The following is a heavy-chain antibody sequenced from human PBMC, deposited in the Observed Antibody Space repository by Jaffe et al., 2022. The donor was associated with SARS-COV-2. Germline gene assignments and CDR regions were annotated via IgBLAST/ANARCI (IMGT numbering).Heavy chain of an antibody. Sequence: QVQLQESGPGLVKPSETLSLTCTVSGYSISSGYYWAWIRQPPGKGLEWIGNIYHSGSTYSNPSLKSRVTISVDTSKNQFSLRLTSVTAADTAVYYCARDPSGFTASVPSWGQGTLVTVSS. V-gene: IGHV4-38-2*02. D-gene: IGHD2-21*02. CDR2: IYHSGST. CDR1: GYSISSGYY. J-gene: IGHJ4*02. CDR3: ARDPSGFTASVPS.